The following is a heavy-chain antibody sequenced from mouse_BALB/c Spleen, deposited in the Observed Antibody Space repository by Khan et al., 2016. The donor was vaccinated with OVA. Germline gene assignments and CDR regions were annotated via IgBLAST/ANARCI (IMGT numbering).Heavy chain of an antibody. J-gene: IGHJ3*01. CDR2: IDPFSGGT. V-gene: IGHV1S135*01. D-gene: IGHD2-12*01. CDR1: GYSFTSYY. Sequence: VQLQQSGPELMKPGASVKISCKASGYSFTSYYIHWVMQSHGKSLEWIGYIDPFSGGTTYNQKFKGKATLTVDKSSSTAYIHLRNLTSEYSAVYYCTIHCYVAWFTYWGQGTLVTGSA. CDR3: TIHCYVAWFTY.